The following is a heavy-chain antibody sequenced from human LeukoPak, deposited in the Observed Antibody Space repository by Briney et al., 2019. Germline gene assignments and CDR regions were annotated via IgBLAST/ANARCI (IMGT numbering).Heavy chain of an antibody. V-gene: IGHV3-21*01. CDR3: ASGRCSGGSCNTYYFDY. CDR2: ISSSSSYI. CDR1: GFTFSSYE. D-gene: IGHD2-15*01. J-gene: IGHJ4*02. Sequence: GGSLRLSCAASGFTFSSYEMNWVRQAPGKGLEWVSSISSSSSYIYYADSVKGRFTISRDNAKNSLYLQMNSLRAEDTAVYYCASGRCSGGSCNTYYFDYWGQGTLVTVSS.